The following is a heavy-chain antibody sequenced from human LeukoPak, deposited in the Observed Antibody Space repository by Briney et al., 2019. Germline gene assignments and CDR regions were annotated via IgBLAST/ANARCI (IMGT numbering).Heavy chain of an antibody. J-gene: IGHJ5*02. CDR3: ARVLGNPNWFDP. D-gene: IGHD1-14*01. V-gene: IGHV1-18*04. CDR1: GYTFTGYY. Sequence: ASVKVSCKASGYTFTGYYMHWVRQAPGQGLEWMGWISIYNGITTYAQKFQGRVTMTADTSTSTAYMELTTLRNDDTAVSYCARVLGNPNWFDPWGQGSLVTVSS. CDR2: ISIYNGIT.